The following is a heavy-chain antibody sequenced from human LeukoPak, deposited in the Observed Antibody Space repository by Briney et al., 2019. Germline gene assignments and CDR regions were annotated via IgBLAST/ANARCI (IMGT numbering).Heavy chain of an antibody. CDR2: ISGSGGST. CDR1: GFTFSSYV. J-gene: IGHJ4*02. V-gene: IGHV3-23*01. Sequence: QPGGSLRLSCAASGFTFSSYVMSWVRQAPGKGLEWVSAISGSGGSTYYADSVKGRFTISRDNSKNMLYLQMNSLRAEDTAVYYCAKDTALMTVTTYDYWGQGTLVTVSS. D-gene: IGHD4-17*01. CDR3: AKDTALMTVTTYDY.